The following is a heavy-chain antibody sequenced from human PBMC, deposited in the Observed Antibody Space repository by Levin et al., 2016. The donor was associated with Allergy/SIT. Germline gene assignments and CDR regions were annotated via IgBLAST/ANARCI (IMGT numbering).Heavy chain of an antibody. Sequence: WIRQPPGKGLEWIGEINHSGSTNYNPSLKSRVTISVDTSKNQFSLKLSSVTAADTAVYYCARGRPSSGYYYRVGYYYGMDVWGQGTTVTVSS. D-gene: IGHD3-22*01. CDR3: ARGRPSSGYYYRVGYYYGMDV. J-gene: IGHJ6*02. V-gene: IGHV4-34*01. CDR2: INHSGST.